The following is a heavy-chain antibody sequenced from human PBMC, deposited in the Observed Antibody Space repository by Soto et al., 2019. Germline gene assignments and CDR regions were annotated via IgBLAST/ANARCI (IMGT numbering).Heavy chain of an antibody. CDR2: IYYSGST. CDR3: ARELSGDSGMDV. CDR1: GGSISSGGYY. D-gene: IGHD5-12*01. J-gene: IGHJ6*02. V-gene: IGHV4-31*03. Sequence: SDTLSLTCTVSGGSISSGGYYWSWIRQHPVKGLEWIGYIYYSGSTYYNPSLKSRVTISVDTSKNQFSLKLSSVTAADTAVYYCARELSGDSGMDVWGQGTTVTVSS.